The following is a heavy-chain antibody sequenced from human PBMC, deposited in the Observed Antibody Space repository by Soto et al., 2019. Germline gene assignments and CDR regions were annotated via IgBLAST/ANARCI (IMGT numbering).Heavy chain of an antibody. D-gene: IGHD2-15*01. V-gene: IGHV4-39*01. Sequence: PSETLSLTCSVSGYSVSSSDYYWAWIRQPPGKGLEWIGSMFYRGLTYYSPSPKSRVTPSVDTSKNHSSVRLNSVTAAETAVYYCAPLTVSLSGPYGIHVWGQG. CDR2: MFYRGLT. CDR3: APLTVSLSGPYGIHV. J-gene: IGHJ6*01. CDR1: GYSVSSSDYY.